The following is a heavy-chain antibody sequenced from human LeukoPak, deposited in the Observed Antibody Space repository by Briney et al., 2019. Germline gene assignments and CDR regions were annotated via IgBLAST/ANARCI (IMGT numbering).Heavy chain of an antibody. V-gene: IGHV3-23*01. Sequence: GGSLRLSCAASGFTFSAYAMTWVRQAPGKGLDCVSVISRSGSSTHYADSVKGRFTISRDDSKNTLYLQMNSLRAEDTAVYYCAKALDSSGWLESSYWGQGTLVTVSS. CDR2: ISRSGSST. CDR3: AKALDSSGWLESSY. D-gene: IGHD6-19*01. J-gene: IGHJ4*02. CDR1: GFTFSAYA.